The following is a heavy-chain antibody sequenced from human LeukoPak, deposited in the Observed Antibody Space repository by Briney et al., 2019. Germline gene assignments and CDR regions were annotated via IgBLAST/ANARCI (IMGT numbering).Heavy chain of an antibody. CDR2: IYTSGST. D-gene: IGHD2-2*01. V-gene: IGHV4-4*07. CDR1: GGSISSYY. J-gene: IGHJ6*03. Sequence: SETLSLTCTVSGGSISSYYWSWIRQPAGKGLEWIGRIYTSGSTNYNPSLKSRVTMSVDTSKNQFSLKLSSVTAADTAVYYCARGIVVVPAAIAPTYYYMDVWGKGTTVTVSS. CDR3: ARGIVVVPAAIAPTYYYMDV.